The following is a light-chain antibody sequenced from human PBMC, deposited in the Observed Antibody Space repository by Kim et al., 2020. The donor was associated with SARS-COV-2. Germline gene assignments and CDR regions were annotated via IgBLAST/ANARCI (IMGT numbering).Light chain of an antibody. Sequence: LSPGDRATLSGRASQSVSSSYLAWYQQKPGQAPRLLIYGASSRATGIPDRFSGSGSGTDFTLTISRLEPEDFAVYYCQQYGSSPYTFGQGTKLEI. J-gene: IGKJ2*01. CDR3: QQYGSSPYT. CDR1: QSVSSSY. CDR2: GAS. V-gene: IGKV3-20*01.